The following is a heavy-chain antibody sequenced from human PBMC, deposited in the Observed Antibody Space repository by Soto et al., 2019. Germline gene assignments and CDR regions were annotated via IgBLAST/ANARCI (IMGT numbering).Heavy chain of an antibody. CDR1: GGSSSGWY. Sequence: PSETLSLTCAVYGGSSSGWYWTWIRQSPVKGLEWIGEISSGITNYNPSLGSRVTISADTSENQFSLKLTSVTAADTAVYYCARGPYSRGVGATNPSHWGQGTLVTVSS. D-gene: IGHD1-26*01. CDR3: ARGPYSRGVGATNPSH. J-gene: IGHJ4*02. CDR2: ISSGIT. V-gene: IGHV4-34*01.